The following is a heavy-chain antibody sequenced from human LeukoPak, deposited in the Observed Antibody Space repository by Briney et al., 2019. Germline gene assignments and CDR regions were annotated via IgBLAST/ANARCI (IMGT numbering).Heavy chain of an antibody. CDR2: ISSSGSTI. V-gene: IGHV3-48*03. CDR3: AGAVYCNGGSCYSSWFDP. CDR1: GFSLSSYE. Sequence: GGSLRLSCVASGFSLSSYEMNWVRQAPGKGLEWVSHISSSGSTIYNADSVKGRFTISRDNAKNSLFLQMNSLRAEDTAVYYCAGAVYCNGGSCYSSWFDPWGQGTLVTVSS. J-gene: IGHJ5*02. D-gene: IGHD2-15*01.